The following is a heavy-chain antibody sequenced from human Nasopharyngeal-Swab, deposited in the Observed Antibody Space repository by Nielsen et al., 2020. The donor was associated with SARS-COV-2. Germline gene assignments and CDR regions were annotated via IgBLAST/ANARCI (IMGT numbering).Heavy chain of an antibody. D-gene: IGHD5-24*01. CDR2: INVANGNT. V-gene: IGHV1-3*01. Sequence: ASVKVSCKASGYTLTSYSMHWVRQAPGQSLEWMGWINVANGNTKYSQNFQGRVTVTRDTSASTAYMELSSLRSEDTALFYCARGARAGNNGEYDAFDIWGQGTMVTVSS. J-gene: IGHJ3*02. CDR1: GYTLTSYS. CDR3: ARGARAGNNGEYDAFDI.